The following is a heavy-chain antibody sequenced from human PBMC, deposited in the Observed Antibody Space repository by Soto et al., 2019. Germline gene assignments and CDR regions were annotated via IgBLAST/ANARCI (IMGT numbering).Heavy chain of an antibody. CDR3: ARSSAFGGGDCYSSTTPAYYYDGMDV. Sequence: ASVKVSCKASGYTFTSYYMHWVRQAPGPWLEWMGIINPGEGIQRYAQQFPGRVTMTRDTSTSTVFMELSSPRFDDTPVYYCARSSAFGGGDCYSSTTPAYYYDGMDVWGQGTTVTVSS. CDR1: GYTFTSYY. D-gene: IGHD2-21*02. CDR2: INPGEGIQ. V-gene: IGHV1-46*01. J-gene: IGHJ6*02.